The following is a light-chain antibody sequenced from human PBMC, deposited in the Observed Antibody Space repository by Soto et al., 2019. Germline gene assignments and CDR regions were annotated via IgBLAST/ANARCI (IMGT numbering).Light chain of an antibody. Sequence: EIMMTQSPATLSVSPGERATLSCRASQSVRNNLAWYQQKPGQAPRLLIYYASTRATGIPARFSGSGSGTEFPLTISSLQSEDFALYYCQQDNNRPPITFGQGTRLEIK. V-gene: IGKV3-15*01. CDR1: QSVRNN. J-gene: IGKJ5*01. CDR2: YAS. CDR3: QQDNNRPPIT.